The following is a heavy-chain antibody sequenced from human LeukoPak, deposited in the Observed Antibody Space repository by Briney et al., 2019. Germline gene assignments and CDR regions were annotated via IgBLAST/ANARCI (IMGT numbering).Heavy chain of an antibody. Sequence: PGGSLRLSCAASGFTFSSYAMHWVRQAPDKGQEWVAVISYDGSNKYYADSVKGRFTISRDNSKNTLYLQMNSLRAEDTAVYYCARPRGIYGDFLVYWGQGTLVTVSS. D-gene: IGHD4-17*01. CDR2: ISYDGSNK. J-gene: IGHJ4*02. CDR3: ARPRGIYGDFLVY. V-gene: IGHV3-30-3*01. CDR1: GFTFSSYA.